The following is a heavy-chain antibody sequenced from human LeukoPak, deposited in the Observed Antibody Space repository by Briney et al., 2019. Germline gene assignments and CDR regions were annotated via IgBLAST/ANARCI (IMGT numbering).Heavy chain of an antibody. CDR2: IVYDGRS. V-gene: IGHV4-34*12. J-gene: IGHJ4*02. Sequence: SETLSLTCVVYGGSFSGYYWTWIRQPPGKGLEWIAEIVYDGRSNYNPSLKSRATISVDTSKNQFSLKLSSVTAADTAVYFCARGIVLMHYATFDFWGQGSLVTVSS. CDR3: ARGIVLMHYATFDF. CDR1: GGSFSGYY. D-gene: IGHD2-8*01.